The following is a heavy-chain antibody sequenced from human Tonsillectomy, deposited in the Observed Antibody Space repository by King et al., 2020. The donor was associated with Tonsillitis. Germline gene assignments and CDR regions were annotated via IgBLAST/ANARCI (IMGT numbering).Heavy chain of an antibody. CDR3: AGAYYFGSGSYYKRSFDY. D-gene: IGHD3-10*01. Sequence: VQLVQSGAEVKKPGSSVKVSCKASGGTFSSYVISWVRQAPGHGLEWMGGIIPIIGIANYAQKFQGRVTITADKSTSTAYMELSSLRSADTAVYYCAGAYYFGSGSYYKRSFDYWGQGTLVTVSS. V-gene: IGHV1-69*10. CDR2: IIPIIGIA. J-gene: IGHJ4*02. CDR1: GGTFSSYV.